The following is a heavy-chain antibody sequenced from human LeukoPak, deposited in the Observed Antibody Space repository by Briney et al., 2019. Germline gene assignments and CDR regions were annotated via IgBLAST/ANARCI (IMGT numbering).Heavy chain of an antibody. V-gene: IGHV3-7*01. CDR2: IKQDGSEK. Sequence: PGGSLRLSCAASGFTFSIYWMSWVRQAPGKGLEWVANIKQDGSEKYYVDSVKGRFTISRDNAKNSLYLQMNSLRAEDTAVYYCARGPLDTAMEGDFDYWGQGTLVTVSS. J-gene: IGHJ4*02. D-gene: IGHD5-18*01. CDR3: ARGPLDTAMEGDFDY. CDR1: GFTFSIYW.